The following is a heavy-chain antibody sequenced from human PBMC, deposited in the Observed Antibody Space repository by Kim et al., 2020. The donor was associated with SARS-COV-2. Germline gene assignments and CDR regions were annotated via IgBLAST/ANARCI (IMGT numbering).Heavy chain of an antibody. CDR3: ARARDIVVVVAAFYDY. V-gene: IGHV4-39*07. CDR1: GGSISSSSYY. CDR2: IYYSGST. J-gene: IGHJ4*02. D-gene: IGHD2-15*01. Sequence: SETLSLTCTVSGGSISSSSYYWGWIRQPPGKGLEWIGSIYYSGSTYYNPSLKSRVTISVDTSKNQFSLKLSSVTAADTAVYYCARARDIVVVVAAFYDYWGQGTLVTVSS.